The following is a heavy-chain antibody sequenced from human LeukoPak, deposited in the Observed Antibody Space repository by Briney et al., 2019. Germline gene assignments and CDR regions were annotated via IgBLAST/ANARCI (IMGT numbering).Heavy chain of an antibody. V-gene: IGHV3-66*01. J-gene: IGHJ4*02. CDR1: GFTVSSNY. Sequence: PEGSLRLSCAASGFTVSSNYMSWVRQAPGKGLEWVSVIYSGGSTYYADSVKGRFTISRDNSKNTLYLQMNSLRAEDTAVYYCARDAGAFSGRTRNDYWGQGTLVTVSS. D-gene: IGHD6-19*01. CDR3: ARDAGAFSGRTRNDY. CDR2: IYSGGST.